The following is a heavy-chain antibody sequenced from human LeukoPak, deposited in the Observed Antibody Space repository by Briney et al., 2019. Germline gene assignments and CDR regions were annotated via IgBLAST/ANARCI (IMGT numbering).Heavy chain of an antibody. CDR1: GFTFSSYS. Sequence: GGSLRLSCAASGFTFSSYSMNWVRQAPGKGLEWVSSISSSSSYIYYADSVKGRFTISRDNAKNSLSLQMNSLRAEDTAVYYCARAGYCSGGSCIRSFDPWGQGTLVTVSS. CDR3: ARAGYCSGGSCIRSFDP. J-gene: IGHJ5*02. D-gene: IGHD2-15*01. V-gene: IGHV3-21*01. CDR2: ISSSSSYI.